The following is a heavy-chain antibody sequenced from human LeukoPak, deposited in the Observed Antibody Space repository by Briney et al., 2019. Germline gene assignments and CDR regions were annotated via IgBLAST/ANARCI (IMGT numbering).Heavy chain of an antibody. CDR3: ARVNYYDSSGYPFDY. J-gene: IGHJ4*02. CDR2: ISSSSSYI. D-gene: IGHD3-22*01. CDR1: GFTFSSYS. Sequence: PGRSLRLSCAASGFTFSSYSMNWVRQAPGKGLEWVSSISSSSSYIYYADSVKGRFTISRDNAKNSLYLQMNSLRAEDTAVYYCARVNYYDSSGYPFDYWGQGTLVTVSS. V-gene: IGHV3-21*01.